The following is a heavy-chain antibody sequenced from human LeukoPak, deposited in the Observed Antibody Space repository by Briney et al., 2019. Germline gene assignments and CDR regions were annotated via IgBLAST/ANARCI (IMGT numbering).Heavy chain of an antibody. J-gene: IGHJ3*02. V-gene: IGHV4-39*07. CDR1: GFTFSNYW. D-gene: IGHD5-18*01. CDR3: ARRGDSYGDNPYAFDI. CDR2: IYYSGST. Sequence: GSLRLSCAASGFTFSNYWMHWVRQAPGKGLVWIGSIYYSGSTYYNPSLKSRVTIPLDTSKNQLSLRLSSVTAADTAVYYCARRGDSYGDNPYAFDIWGQGTMVTVSS.